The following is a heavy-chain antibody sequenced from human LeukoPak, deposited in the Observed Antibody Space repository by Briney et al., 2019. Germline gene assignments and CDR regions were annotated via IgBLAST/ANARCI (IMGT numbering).Heavy chain of an antibody. J-gene: IGHJ4*02. V-gene: IGHV3-23*01. Sequence: GGSLRLSCAASGFTFSSYAMSWVRQAPGKGLEWVSGISESGGSTYYADSVKGRFTISRDNSKDTLYLQMNSLRAEDTAVYYCAKGGYLYDSSAYLSDYWGQGILVTVSS. CDR3: AKGGYLYDSSAYLSDY. CDR1: GFTFSSYA. CDR2: ISESGGST. D-gene: IGHD3-22*01.